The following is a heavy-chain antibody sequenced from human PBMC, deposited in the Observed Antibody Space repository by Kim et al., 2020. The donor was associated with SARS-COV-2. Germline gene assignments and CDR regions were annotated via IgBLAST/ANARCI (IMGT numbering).Heavy chain of an antibody. V-gene: IGHV4-59*01. Sequence: SETLSLTCTVSGGSISSYYWSWIRQPPGKGLEWIGYIYYSGSTNYNPSLKSRVTISVDTSKNQFSLKLSSVTAADTAVYYCARDRGDLSSGWYDYYYGMDVWGQGTTVTVSS. J-gene: IGHJ6*02. CDR1: GGSISSYY. CDR3: ARDRGDLSSGWYDYYYGMDV. D-gene: IGHD6-19*01. CDR2: IYYSGST.